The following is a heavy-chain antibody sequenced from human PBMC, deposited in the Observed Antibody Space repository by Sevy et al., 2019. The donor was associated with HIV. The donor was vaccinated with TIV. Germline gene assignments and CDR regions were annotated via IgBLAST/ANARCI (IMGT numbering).Heavy chain of an antibody. CDR1: GFILRNYV. CDR2: VSFDGRDK. D-gene: IGHD3-10*01. Sequence: GGSLRLSCAASGFILRNYVMHWVRQAPGKGLEWVAAVSFDGRDKFYADSVKGRFTISRDNSKNRLYLQTNSLRAEDTAVYYCARDQAGPSDDYYYYYGMDLWGQGTTVTVSS. J-gene: IGHJ6*02. V-gene: IGHV3-30*04. CDR3: ARDQAGPSDDYYYYYGMDL.